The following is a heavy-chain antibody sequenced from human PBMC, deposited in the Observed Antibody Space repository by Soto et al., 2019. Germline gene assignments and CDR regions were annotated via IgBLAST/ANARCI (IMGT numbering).Heavy chain of an antibody. CDR3: ARGGQQSPVDY. V-gene: IGHV1-3*01. D-gene: IGHD6-13*01. CDR2: INAGNGNT. CDR1: GYTFTIYA. Sequence: ASVKVSCKASGYTFTIYAIHWVRQAPGQGLEWMGWINAGNGNTKYSQKFQGRVTITRDTSASTAYMELSSLRSEDTAVYYCARGGQQSPVDYWGQGTLVTVSS. J-gene: IGHJ4*02.